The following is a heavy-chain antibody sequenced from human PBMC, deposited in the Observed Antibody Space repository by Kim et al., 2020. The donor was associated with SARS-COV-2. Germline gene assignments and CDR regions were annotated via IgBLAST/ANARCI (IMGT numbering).Heavy chain of an antibody. Sequence: RYSPSFQGQVTISADKSISTAYLQWSSLKASDTAMYYCARRLGGYNPVDYWGQGTLVTVSS. D-gene: IGHD5-12*01. CDR3: ARRLGGYNPVDY. V-gene: IGHV5-51*01. J-gene: IGHJ4*02.